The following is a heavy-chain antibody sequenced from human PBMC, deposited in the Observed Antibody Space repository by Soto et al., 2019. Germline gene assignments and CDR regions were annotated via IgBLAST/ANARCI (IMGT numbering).Heavy chain of an antibody. CDR2: INHSGST. D-gene: IGHD3-9*01. V-gene: IGHV4-34*01. J-gene: IGHJ3*02. CDR3: ARWSYDILTGYYNKAFDI. CDR1: GGSFSGYY. Sequence: QVQLQQWGAGLLKPSETLSLTCAVYGGSFSGYYWSWIRQPPGKGLEWIGEINHSGSTNYNSSLKSRVTISVDTSKNQFSLKLSSVTAADTAVYYCARWSYDILTGYYNKAFDIWGQGTMVTVSS.